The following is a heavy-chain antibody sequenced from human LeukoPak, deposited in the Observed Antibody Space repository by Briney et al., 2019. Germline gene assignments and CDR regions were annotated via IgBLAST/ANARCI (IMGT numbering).Heavy chain of an antibody. D-gene: IGHD2-2*01. CDR2: ISSSSYI. J-gene: IGHJ4*02. CDR3: ARGVVPTPYYFDY. Sequence: GGSLRLSCAASGFTFSSYSMNWVRQAPGKGVEWVSSISSSSYIYYADSVKGRFTISRDNAKNSLHLQMNSLRAEDTAVYYCARGVVPTPYYFDYWGQGTLVTVSS. V-gene: IGHV3-21*01. CDR1: GFTFSSYS.